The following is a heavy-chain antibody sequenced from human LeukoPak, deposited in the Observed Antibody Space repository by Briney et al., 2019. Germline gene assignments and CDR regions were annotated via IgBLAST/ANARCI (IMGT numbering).Heavy chain of an antibody. D-gene: IGHD3-10*01. CDR2: MYPNSGNT. Sequence: GASVKVSCKASGYTFTSYDINWVRQATGQGLEWMGWMYPNSGNTGYAQKFQGRVTMTRNTSISTAYMELSSLRSEDTAVYYCARSYGSLHPFDYWGQGTLVTVSS. J-gene: IGHJ4*02. V-gene: IGHV1-8*01. CDR3: ARSYGSLHPFDY. CDR1: GYTFTSYD.